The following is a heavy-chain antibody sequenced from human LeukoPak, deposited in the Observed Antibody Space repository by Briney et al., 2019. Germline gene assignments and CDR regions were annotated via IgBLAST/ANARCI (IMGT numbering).Heavy chain of an antibody. J-gene: IGHJ4*02. Sequence: PSETLSLTCFVYGGSISNYYWGWIRQPPGRGLEWIGYIYYSGGTTYNPSLKSRVTISVDTSKNQCSLKRSSVTAAVSAVYYGERGLMMAVAGRGEFHYWGQGTLVTVSS. CDR1: GGSISNYY. CDR3: ERGLMMAVAGRGEFHY. V-gene: IGHV4-59*01. D-gene: IGHD6-19*01. CDR2: IYYSGGT.